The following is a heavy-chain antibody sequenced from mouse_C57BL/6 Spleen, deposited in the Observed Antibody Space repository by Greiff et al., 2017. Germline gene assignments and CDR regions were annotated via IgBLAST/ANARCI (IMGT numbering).Heavy chain of an antibody. Sequence: QVQLQQSGAELARPGASVKLPCKASGYTFTSYGISWVKQRTGQGLEWIGEIYPRSGNTYYNEKFKGKATLTADKSSSPAYMELRSLTSEGSAVYFCAREGQRLLDYWGQGTTLTVSS. J-gene: IGHJ2*01. CDR1: GYTFTSYG. V-gene: IGHV1-81*01. CDR2: IYPRSGNT. CDR3: AREGQRLLDY.